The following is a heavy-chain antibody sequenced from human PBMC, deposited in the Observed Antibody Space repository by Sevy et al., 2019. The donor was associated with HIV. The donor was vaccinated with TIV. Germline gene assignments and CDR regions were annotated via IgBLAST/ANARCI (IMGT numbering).Heavy chain of an antibody. CDR3: ARDPHAVPHWGSFDS. J-gene: IGHJ4*02. Sequence: GGCLRLSCEASGFTFTRYAFHWVRQAPGKGLEWVDVISKEGTNKYYIDSVKGRFTISRDNSRNTLFLQMERLRAEDTAMYFCARDPHAVPHWGSFDSWGQGTLVTVSS. CDR1: GFTFTRYA. V-gene: IGHV3-30-3*01. CDR2: ISKEGTNK. D-gene: IGHD3-16*01.